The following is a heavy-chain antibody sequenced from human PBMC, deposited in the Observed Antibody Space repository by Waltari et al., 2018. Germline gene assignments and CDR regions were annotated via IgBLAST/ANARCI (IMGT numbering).Heavy chain of an antibody. D-gene: IGHD3-16*01. Sequence: EVQLVESGGGLGQPGGSLRLSCAASGFIFSTYAMNWVRQAPGKGREWVSYMTGTSSTIYYADSVKGRFTISRDNAKNSLYLQMNSLKVEDTAVYYCVRQGDFDYWGQGTLVTVSS. CDR1: GFIFSTYA. J-gene: IGHJ4*02. CDR2: MTGTSSTI. V-gene: IGHV3-48*04. CDR3: VRQGDFDY.